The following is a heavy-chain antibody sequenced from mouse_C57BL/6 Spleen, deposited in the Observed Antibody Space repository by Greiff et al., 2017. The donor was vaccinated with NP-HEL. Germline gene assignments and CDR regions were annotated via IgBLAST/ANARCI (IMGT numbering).Heavy chain of an antibody. CDR2: IDPSDSYT. Sequence: QVQLQQPGAELVKPGASVKLSCKASGYTFTSYWMQWVKQRPGQGLEWIGEIDPSDSYTNYNQKFKGKATLTVDTSSSTAYMQLSSLTSEDSAVYDCARVGFRNYGWYFDVWGTGTTVTVSS. CDR1: GYTFTSYW. V-gene: IGHV1-50*01. J-gene: IGHJ1*03. D-gene: IGHD2-1*01. CDR3: ARVGFRNYGWYFDV.